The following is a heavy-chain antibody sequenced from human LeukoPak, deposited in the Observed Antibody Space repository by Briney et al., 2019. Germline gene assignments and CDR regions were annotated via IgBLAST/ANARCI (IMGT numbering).Heavy chain of an antibody. Sequence: GGSLRLSCAATGFSFKDYGMHWVRQPPGKGLEWVSAINWNGGGTDYADSVKGRFTISRDNAKNSLYLQLSSLRPEDTALYYCAKHLTATNTYVFFGLDVWGQGTSVTVSS. CDR3: AKHLTATNTYVFFGLDV. J-gene: IGHJ6*02. CDR1: GFSFKDYG. D-gene: IGHD1-26*01. CDR2: INWNGGGT. V-gene: IGHV3-9*01.